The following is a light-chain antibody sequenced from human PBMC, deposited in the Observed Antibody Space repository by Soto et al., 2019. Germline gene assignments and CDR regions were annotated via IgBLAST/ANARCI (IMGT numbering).Light chain of an antibody. V-gene: IGLV6-57*02. CDR2: EGN. J-gene: IGLJ2*01. Sequence: NFMLTQPHSVSESPGKTVTISCTGSSGSIASNYVQWYQQRPGSAPTTVIYEGNQRPFGVPDRFSGSIDSSSNSAYLTISGLRTEDEADYYCQSYDSSNVVFGGGTKVTVL. CDR1: SGSIASNY. CDR3: QSYDSSNVV.